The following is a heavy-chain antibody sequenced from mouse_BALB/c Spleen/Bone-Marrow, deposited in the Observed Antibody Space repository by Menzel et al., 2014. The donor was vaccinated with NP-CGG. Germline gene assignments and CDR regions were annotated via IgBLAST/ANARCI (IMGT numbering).Heavy chain of an antibody. CDR1: GYSITSGYY. CDR2: ISYDGSN. V-gene: IGHV3-6*02. J-gene: IGHJ3*01. CDR3: TRARFDSAFAY. Sequence: EVKLMESGPDLVKPSQSLFLTCSVTGYSITSGYYWNWIRQLPGNKLEWMGYISYDGSNNYNPSLKNRISITRDTSKNQFFLKLNSVTTEDTATYYCTRARFDSAFAYWGQGTLVTVSA. D-gene: IGHD2-4*01.